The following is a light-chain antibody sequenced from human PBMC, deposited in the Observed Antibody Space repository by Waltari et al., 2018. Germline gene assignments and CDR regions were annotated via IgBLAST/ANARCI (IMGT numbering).Light chain of an antibody. CDR3: QVWDSGSHHVL. Sequence: SYVLTQPPSVSVAPGQTARITCGGNDIASKSVHWNQQKPGQAPVVVVYDGTDRPSGIPGRFSGSNSGNTATLIISRVEAGDEADYYCQVWDSGSHHVLFGGGTKLTVL. CDR1: DIASKS. CDR2: DGT. V-gene: IGLV3-21*02. J-gene: IGLJ2*01.